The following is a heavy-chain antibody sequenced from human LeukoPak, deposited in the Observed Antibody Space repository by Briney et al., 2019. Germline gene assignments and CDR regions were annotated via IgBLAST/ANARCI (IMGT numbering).Heavy chain of an antibody. J-gene: IGHJ3*02. CDR1: GFTFSSYS. CDR3: AREPQLLNAFDI. V-gene: IGHV3-21*01. D-gene: IGHD2-2*01. Sequence: PGGSLRLSCAASGFTFSSYSMNWVRQAPGKGLEWVSSISSSSSYIYYADSVKGRFTISRDNAKNSQYLQMNSLRAEDTAVYYCAREPQLLNAFDIWGQGTMVTVSS. CDR2: ISSSSSYI.